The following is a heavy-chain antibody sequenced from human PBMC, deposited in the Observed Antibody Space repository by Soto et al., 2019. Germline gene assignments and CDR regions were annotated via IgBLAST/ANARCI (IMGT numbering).Heavy chain of an antibody. J-gene: IGHJ4*02. CDR2: IIPIFGTA. CDR3: ARDGGQQLIYFDY. V-gene: IGHV1-69*13. CDR1: GGTFSSYA. Sequence: ASVKVSCKASGGTFSSYAISWVRQAPGQGLEWMGGIIPIFGTANYAQKFQGRVTITADESTSTAYMALSSLRSEDTAVYYCARDGGQQLIYFDYWGQGTLVTVSS. D-gene: IGHD6-13*01.